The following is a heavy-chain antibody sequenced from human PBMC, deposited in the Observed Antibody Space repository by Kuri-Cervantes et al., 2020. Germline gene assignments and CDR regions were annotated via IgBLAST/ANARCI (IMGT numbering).Heavy chain of an antibody. CDR2: INPNSGGT. Sequence: ASVKVSCKASGYTFTGYYMHWVRQAPGQGLEWMGWINPNSGGTNYAQKFQGRVTMTRDTSTSTVYMELSSLRSEDTAVYYCARVGYSYGHDYWGQGTLVTVSS. CDR3: ARVGYSYGHDY. V-gene: IGHV1-2*02. CDR1: GYTFTGYY. D-gene: IGHD5-18*01. J-gene: IGHJ4*02.